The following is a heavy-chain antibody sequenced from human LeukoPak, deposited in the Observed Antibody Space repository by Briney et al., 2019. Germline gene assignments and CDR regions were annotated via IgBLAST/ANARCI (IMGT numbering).Heavy chain of an antibody. CDR2: IIPIFGTA. J-gene: IGHJ4*02. D-gene: IGHD3-3*01. CDR1: GGTFSSYA. Sequence: GSSVKVSCKASGGTFSSYAISWVRQAPGQGLEWMGGIIPIFGTANYAQKFQGRVTITADESTSTAYMELSSLRSEDTDVYYCARTYDFWTGYYFDYWGQGTLVTVSS. V-gene: IGHV1-69*01. CDR3: ARTYDFWTGYYFDY.